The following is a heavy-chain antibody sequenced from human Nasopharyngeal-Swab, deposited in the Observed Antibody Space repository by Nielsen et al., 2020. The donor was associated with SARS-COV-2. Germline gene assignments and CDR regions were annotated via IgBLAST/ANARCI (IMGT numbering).Heavy chain of an antibody. D-gene: IGHD3-10*01. J-gene: IGHJ6*02. V-gene: IGHV1-69*10. CDR3: ARGRWFGEYPSDDYYYYYGMDV. Sequence: SVKVSCKASGGTFSSYAISWVRQSPGQWLEWMGGIIPILGIANYAQKFQGRVTITADKSTSTAYMELSSLRSEDTAVYYCARGRWFGEYPSDDYYYYYGMDVWGQGTTVTVSS. CDR1: GGTFSSYA. CDR2: IIPILGIA.